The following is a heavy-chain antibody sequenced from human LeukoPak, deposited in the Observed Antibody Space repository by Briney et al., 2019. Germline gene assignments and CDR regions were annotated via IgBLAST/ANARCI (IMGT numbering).Heavy chain of an antibody. Sequence: SETLSLTCTVSGDSITNTNYYWAWIRQSPGEGLEWIGSVYHSGITYYTPSLKSRVSISVDTSKNQLSLKVTSVTASDTAVYYCARDRSDLGAFDIWGQGTMVTVSS. CDR2: VYHSGIT. D-gene: IGHD2-21*02. V-gene: IGHV4-39*07. CDR3: ARDRSDLGAFDI. J-gene: IGHJ3*02. CDR1: GDSITNTNYY.